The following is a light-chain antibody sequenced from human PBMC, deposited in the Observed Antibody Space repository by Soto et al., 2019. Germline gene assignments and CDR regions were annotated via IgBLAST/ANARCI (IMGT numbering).Light chain of an antibody. V-gene: IGKV2-28*01. CDR2: LAS. CDR3: RQDLQTPLT. Sequence: DIVLYQSPLSLPVTPGEPASISCRSSRSLVHSNGNNYLDWYLQKPGQSPQVLIYLASNRAAAVPDRCSGSGSATEFTLKISSMEAAEVGVYYCRQDLQTPLTFGGGTKVEIK. J-gene: IGKJ4*01. CDR1: RSLVHSNGNNY.